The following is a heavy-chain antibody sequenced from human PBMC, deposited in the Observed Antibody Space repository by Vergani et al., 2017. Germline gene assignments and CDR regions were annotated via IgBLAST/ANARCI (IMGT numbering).Heavy chain of an antibody. J-gene: IGHJ4*02. V-gene: IGHV3-23*04. D-gene: IGHD4-23*01. CDR1: GFTFRNYA. Sequence: EVQLVESGGGLVQPGRSLRLSCAASGFTFRNYAMSWVRQAPGKGLEWVSSVSGSSATPYYADSVKGRFIISRDNSKNTLHLQMNSLRADDTAVYYCARDRGGGGFDYWGQGTLVTVSS. CDR2: VSGSSATP. CDR3: ARDRGGGGFDY.